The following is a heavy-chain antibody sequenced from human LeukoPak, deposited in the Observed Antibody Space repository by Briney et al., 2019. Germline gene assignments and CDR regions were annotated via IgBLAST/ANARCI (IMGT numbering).Heavy chain of an antibody. D-gene: IGHD3-22*01. CDR3: ARPHSYESSRFDP. CDR2: IYPGDSDT. V-gene: IGHV5-51*01. Sequence: GESLKIPCKGSGYTFTSYWLGWVRQMPGKGLAGMGIIYPGDSDTRYNPTFQGQGTNSADKSNDTVYLQWSSLKASDTAMYHCARPHSYESSRFDPWGQGTLVTVSS. J-gene: IGHJ5*02. CDR1: GYTFTSYW.